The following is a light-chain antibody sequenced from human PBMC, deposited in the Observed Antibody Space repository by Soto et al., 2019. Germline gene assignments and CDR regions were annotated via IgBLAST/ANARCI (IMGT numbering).Light chain of an antibody. CDR3: SSYTSTSGGMV. V-gene: IGLV2-14*01. CDR1: SSDVGGYNY. J-gene: IGLJ2*01. Sequence: QPVLTQPASVSGSPGQSITISCTGTSSDVGGYNYVSWYQQHPGKAPKLMIYEVSNRPSGVSNRFSGSKSGNTASLTISGLQAEDEADYYCSSYTSTSGGMVFGGGTQLTVL. CDR2: EVS.